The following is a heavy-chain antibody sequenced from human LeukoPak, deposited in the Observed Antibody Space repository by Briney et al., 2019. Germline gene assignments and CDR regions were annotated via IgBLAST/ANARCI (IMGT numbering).Heavy chain of an antibody. CDR2: IYHSGST. CDR1: GGSISSSSYY. J-gene: IGHJ4*02. D-gene: IGHD2-2*01. CDR3: ARGYCSSTSCYAGDFDY. V-gene: IGHV4-39*07. Sequence: PSETLSLTCTVSGGSISSSSYYWGWIRQPPGKGLEWIGSIYHSGSTYYNPSLKSRVTISVDTSKNQFSLELSSVTAADTAVYYCARGYCSSTSCYAGDFDYWGQGTLVTVSS.